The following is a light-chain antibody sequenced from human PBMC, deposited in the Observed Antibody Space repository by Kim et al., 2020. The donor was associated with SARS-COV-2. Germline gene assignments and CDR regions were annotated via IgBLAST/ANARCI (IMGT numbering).Light chain of an antibody. Sequence: QKVTISCSGTSSNIGNNYVAWYQPRPGTAPKLLIYDNNKRPSGIPDRFSGSKSGTSATLGITGLQTGDEADYYCGTWDNSLSADYVFGSGTKVTVL. J-gene: IGLJ1*01. CDR1: SSNIGNNY. CDR2: DNN. CDR3: GTWDNSLSADYV. V-gene: IGLV1-51*01.